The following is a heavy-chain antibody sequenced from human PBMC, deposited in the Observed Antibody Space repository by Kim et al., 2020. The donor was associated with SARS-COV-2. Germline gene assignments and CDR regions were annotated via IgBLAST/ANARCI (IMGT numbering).Heavy chain of an antibody. CDR1: GYSFTSYW. D-gene: IGHD3-10*01. Sequence: GESLKISCKGSGYSFTSYWIGWVRQMPGKGLEWMGIIYPGDSDTRYSPSFQGQVTISADKSISTAYLQWSSLKASDTAMYYCALIVGLWFGESIAPYFDYWGQGTLVTVSS. CDR3: ALIVGLWFGESIAPYFDY. CDR2: IYPGDSDT. V-gene: IGHV5-51*01. J-gene: IGHJ4*02.